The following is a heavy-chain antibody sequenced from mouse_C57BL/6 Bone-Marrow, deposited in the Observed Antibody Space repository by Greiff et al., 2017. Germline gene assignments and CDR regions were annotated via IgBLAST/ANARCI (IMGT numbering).Heavy chain of an antibody. D-gene: IGHD1-1*01. CDR3: SSAYCGSKSWFAY. J-gene: IGHJ3*01. CDR2: IYPSDGST. V-gene: IGHV1-85*01. Sequence: VQLQQSGPELVKPGASVKLSCKASGYTFTSYDINWVKQRPGQGLEWIGWIYPSDGSTKYNEKFKGKATLTVDTSSITAYMELHRLTSEDSAVYYCSSAYCGSKSWFAYWGQGTLVTVSA. CDR1: GYTFTSYD.